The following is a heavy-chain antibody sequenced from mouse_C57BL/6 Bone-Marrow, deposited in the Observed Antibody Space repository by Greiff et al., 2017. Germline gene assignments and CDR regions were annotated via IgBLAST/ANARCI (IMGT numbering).Heavy chain of an antibody. Sequence: EVKLQESGGDLVKPGGSLKLSCAASGFTFSSYGMSWVRQTPDKRLEWVATISSGGSYTYYPDSVKGRFTISRDNAKNTLYLQMSSLKSEDTAMYDCATSDVWGTGTTVTVSS. CDR3: ATSDV. J-gene: IGHJ1*03. CDR2: ISSGGSYT. CDR1: GFTFSSYG. V-gene: IGHV5-6*01.